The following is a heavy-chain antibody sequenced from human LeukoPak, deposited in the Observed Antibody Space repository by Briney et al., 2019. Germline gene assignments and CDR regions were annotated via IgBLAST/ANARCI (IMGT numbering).Heavy chain of an antibody. CDR3: ARDPPGTDFWSGYRCFDY. Sequence: ASVKVSCKASGYTFTSYGISWVRQAPGQGLEWMGWISAYNGNTNYAQKLQGRVTMTTDTSTSTAYMELRSLRSDDTAVYYCARDPPGTDFWSGYRCFDYWGQGTLVTVSS. J-gene: IGHJ4*02. CDR1: GYTFTSYG. D-gene: IGHD3-3*01. V-gene: IGHV1-18*01. CDR2: ISAYNGNT.